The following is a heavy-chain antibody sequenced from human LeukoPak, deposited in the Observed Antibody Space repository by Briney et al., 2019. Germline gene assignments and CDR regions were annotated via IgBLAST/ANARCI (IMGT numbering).Heavy chain of an antibody. D-gene: IGHD3-22*01. CDR2: MNPNSGNT. J-gene: IGHJ4*02. CDR1: GYTFTSYD. CDR3: ARGQSPPPDYYYDSSGYSDY. V-gene: IGHV1-8*01. Sequence: ASVKVSCKASGYTFTSYDINWVRQDTGQGLEWMGWMNPNSGNTGYAQKFQGRVTMTRNTSKSTAHMELGSLGSEDTAVYCCARGQSPPPDYYYDSSGYSDYWGQGTLVTVSS.